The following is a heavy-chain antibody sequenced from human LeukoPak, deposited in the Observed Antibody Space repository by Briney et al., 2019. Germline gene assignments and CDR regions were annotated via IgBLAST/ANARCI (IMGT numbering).Heavy chain of an antibody. D-gene: IGHD2-2*01. CDR3: ARDLPPGGGTPPAGYYYYGMDV. J-gene: IGHJ6*02. V-gene: IGHV3-66*01. CDR1: GFTVSSNY. Sequence: PGGSLRLSCAASGFTVSSNYMSWVRQAPGKGLEWVSFIYSGGSTYYADSVKGRFTISRDNSKNTLYLQMNSLRAEDTAVYYCARDLPPGGGTPPAGYYYYGMDVWGQGTTVTVSS. CDR2: IYSGGST.